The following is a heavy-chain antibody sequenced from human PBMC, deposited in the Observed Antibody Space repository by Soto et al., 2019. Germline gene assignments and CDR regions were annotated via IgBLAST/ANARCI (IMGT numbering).Heavy chain of an antibody. CDR1: GFTFNLNG. CDR2: ISFDGSNK. J-gene: IGHJ4*02. CDR3: ANDNGQDYFDY. D-gene: IGHD2-8*01. Sequence: QVKLVESGGDVVQPGTSLRLSCVASGFTFNLNGMHWVRQTPGKGLEWVAVISFDGSNKYYADSVKGRFTISRDNSKSTLYLQMNSLRADDTAVYYCANDNGQDYFDYWGQGALVTVSS. V-gene: IGHV3-30*18.